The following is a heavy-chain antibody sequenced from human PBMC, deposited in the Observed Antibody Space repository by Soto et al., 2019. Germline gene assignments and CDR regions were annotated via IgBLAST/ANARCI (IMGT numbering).Heavy chain of an antibody. Sequence: QVQLQESGPGLVKPSQTLSLTCTVSGASMSSGGYYWTWIRQSPGKGLEWIGYIYYSGSTYYNPSLESRVAISLDTSRSQFSLTLHSVTAADTAIYYCARDRHNNFFDPWGQCTLVTVSS. CDR3: ARDRHNNFFDP. D-gene: IGHD6-6*01. CDR2: IYYSGST. CDR1: GASMSSGGYY. J-gene: IGHJ5*02. V-gene: IGHV4-31*03.